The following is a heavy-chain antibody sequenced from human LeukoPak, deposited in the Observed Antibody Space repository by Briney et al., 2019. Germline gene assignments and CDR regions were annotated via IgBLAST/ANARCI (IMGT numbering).Heavy chain of an antibody. D-gene: IGHD6-19*01. CDR1: GFTFSSYS. Sequence: GGSLRLSCAASGFTFSSYSMDWVRQAPGKGLEWVSYISSSSSTIYYADSVEGRFTISRDNAKNSLYLQMNSLRDEDTAVYFCARTPSIAVAATCFDYWGQGTLVTVSS. J-gene: IGHJ4*02. CDR2: ISSSSSTI. CDR3: ARTPSIAVAATCFDY. V-gene: IGHV3-48*02.